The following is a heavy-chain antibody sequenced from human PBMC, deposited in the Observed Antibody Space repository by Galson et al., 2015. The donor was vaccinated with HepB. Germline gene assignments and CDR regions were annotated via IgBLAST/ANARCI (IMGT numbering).Heavy chain of an antibody. V-gene: IGHV3-48*02. D-gene: IGHD3-10*01. CDR2: ISNSASTI. J-gene: IGHJ3*02. CDR1: GFTFSSYG. CDR3: ARLRGSQRPDAFDI. Sequence: SLRLSCAASGFTFSSYGMNWVRQAPGKGLEWVSYISNSASTIYYADSLKGRFTISRDNAKSSLYLQINSLKDEDTAVYYCARLRGSQRPDAFDIWGQGTMVTVSS.